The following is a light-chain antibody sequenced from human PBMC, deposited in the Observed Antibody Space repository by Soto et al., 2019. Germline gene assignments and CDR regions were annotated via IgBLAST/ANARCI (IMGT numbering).Light chain of an antibody. CDR1: QSISRS. CDR2: DAS. Sequence: DIQMTQSPSTLSASVGDRVTITCRASQSISRSLAWYQQKPGKAPNLLIYDASSLESGVPSRFRGSGCGTEFTFPISSLQPDDLATYYCQHYHSYFLTFGPGTTVDIK. J-gene: IGKJ3*01. CDR3: QHYHSYFLT. V-gene: IGKV1-5*01.